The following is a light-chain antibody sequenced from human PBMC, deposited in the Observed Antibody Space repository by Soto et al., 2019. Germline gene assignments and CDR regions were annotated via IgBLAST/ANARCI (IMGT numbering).Light chain of an antibody. Sequence: QSVLTQPPSASGTPGQRVTISCSGSSSNIGSNIVNWYQQFPGTAPKLLIYTNNQRPSGVPDRFSGSKSGTSASLAISGLQSEDEADYYCAALDDSLSGVAFGGGTKLTVL. CDR1: SSNIGSNI. CDR2: TNN. V-gene: IGLV1-44*01. J-gene: IGLJ2*01. CDR3: AALDDSLSGVA.